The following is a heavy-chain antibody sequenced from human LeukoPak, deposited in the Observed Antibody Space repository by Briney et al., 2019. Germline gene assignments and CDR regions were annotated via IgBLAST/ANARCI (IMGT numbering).Heavy chain of an antibody. CDR2: IYHSGST. V-gene: IGHV4-38-2*01. D-gene: IGHD5-24*01. CDR3: ARSPERWLQLLIDY. J-gene: IGHJ4*02. CDR1: GYSISSGYY. Sequence: SETLSLTCAVSGYSISSGYYWGWIRQPPGKGLEWIGSIYHSGSTYYNPSLKSRVTISVDTSKNQFSLKLSSVTAADTAVYYCARSPERWLQLLIDYWGQGTLVTVSS.